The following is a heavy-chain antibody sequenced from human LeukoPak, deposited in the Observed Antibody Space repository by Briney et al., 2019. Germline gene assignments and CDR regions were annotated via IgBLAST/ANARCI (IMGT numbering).Heavy chain of an antibody. CDR3: ARGTGGYYDSSGYYYDDY. CDR2: IYYSGST. D-gene: IGHD3-22*01. V-gene: IGHV4-59*08. J-gene: IGHJ4*02. CDR1: GDSISSYY. Sequence: SETPSLTCTVSGDSISSYYWSWIRQPPGKGLEWIGYIYYSGSTNYNPSLKSRVTISVNTSKNQFSPKLSSVTAADTAVYYCARGTGGYYDSSGYYYDDYWGQGTLVTVSS.